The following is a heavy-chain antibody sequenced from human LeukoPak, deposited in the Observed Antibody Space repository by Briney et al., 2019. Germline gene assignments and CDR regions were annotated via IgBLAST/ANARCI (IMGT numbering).Heavy chain of an antibody. V-gene: IGHV1-2*02. CDR2: INPYIGGT. Sequence: ASVRVSCKASGYTFTGYYMHWVRQAPGQGLEWMGWINPYIGGTNYAQKFQGRVTMTRDTSISTAYMELSRLRSDDTAVYYCARVAYYYGSGSSKGDELDYWGQGTLVTVSS. D-gene: IGHD3-10*01. J-gene: IGHJ4*02. CDR3: ARVAYYYGSGSSKGDELDY. CDR1: GYTFTGYY.